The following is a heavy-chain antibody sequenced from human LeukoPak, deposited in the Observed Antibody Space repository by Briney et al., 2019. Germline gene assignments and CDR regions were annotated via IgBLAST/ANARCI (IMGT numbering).Heavy chain of an antibody. J-gene: IGHJ3*02. CDR3: ARARGAPVGGFDI. D-gene: IGHD1-26*01. Sequence: GGSLRLSCAASGFTVSSNYMNWVRQAPGKGLEWVANIKQDGSEKYYVDSMKGRFTISRDNAKNSLYLQMNSLRVEDTAVYYCARARGAPVGGFDIWGQGTMVTVSS. V-gene: IGHV3-7*01. CDR1: GFTVSSNY. CDR2: IKQDGSEK.